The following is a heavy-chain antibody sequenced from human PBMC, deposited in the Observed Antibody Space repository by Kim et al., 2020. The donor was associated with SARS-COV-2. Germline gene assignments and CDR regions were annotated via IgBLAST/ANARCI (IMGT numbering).Heavy chain of an antibody. Sequence: YYADSVKCRYTITIDNAKHSLYLQMNSQRAEETAVYYCARDYYNCGMDVWGQGTTVTVSS. V-gene: IGHV3-21*01. CDR3: ARDYYNCGMDV. J-gene: IGHJ6*02.